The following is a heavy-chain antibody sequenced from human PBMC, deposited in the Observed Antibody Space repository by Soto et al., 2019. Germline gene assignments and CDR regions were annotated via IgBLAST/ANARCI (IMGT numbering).Heavy chain of an antibody. CDR2: INHSGST. Sequence: QVQLQQWGAGLLKPSETLSLTCAVYGGSFSGYYWSWIRQPPGKGLEGIGEINHSGSTNYNPSLKSRFTISLDTSRNQFSLKLGSVTAADTAVYYCASGLGYFDWSVWFDPWRQVPLVAFSS. CDR3: ASGLGYFDWSVWFDP. D-gene: IGHD3-9*01. CDR1: GGSFSGYY. V-gene: IGHV4-34*01. J-gene: IGHJ5*02.